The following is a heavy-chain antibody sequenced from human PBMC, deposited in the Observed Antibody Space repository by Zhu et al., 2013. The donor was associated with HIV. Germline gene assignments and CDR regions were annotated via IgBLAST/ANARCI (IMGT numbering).Heavy chain of an antibody. CDR1: GYSFKDHY. J-gene: IGHJ6*02. V-gene: IGHV1-2*02. CDR3: ARDPALSNIVVVPAAITVRQWYYGMDV. CDR2: INPDSGGT. Sequence: QVRLVQSGAEVKNPGASVMVSCKTSGYSFKDHYIHWVRQAAGQGFEWMGGINPDSGGTNYAQKFQGRVTMTRDTAISTAYMELSRLRSDDTAVYYCARDPALSNIVVVPAAITVRQWYYGMDVWGQGTTVTVSS. D-gene: IGHD2-2*01.